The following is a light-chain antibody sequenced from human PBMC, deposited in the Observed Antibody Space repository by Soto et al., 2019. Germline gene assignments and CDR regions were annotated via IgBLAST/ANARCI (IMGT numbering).Light chain of an antibody. CDR2: DAS. CDR1: QSVSSY. Sequence: EIVLTQSPATLSLSPGERATLSCRASQSVSSYLAWYQQKPGQAPRLLIYDASNRATGIPARFSGSVSGTDCTLTISSLEPEDFAVYYCQQRSNWHTLTFGGGAQVDLK. CDR3: QQRSNWHTLT. J-gene: IGKJ4*01. V-gene: IGKV3-11*01.